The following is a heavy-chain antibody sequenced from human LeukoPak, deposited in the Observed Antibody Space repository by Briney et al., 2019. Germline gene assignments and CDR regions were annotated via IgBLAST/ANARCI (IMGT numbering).Heavy chain of an antibody. Sequence: SETLSLTCTVSGGSISTYYWSWIRQPPGKGLEWIGYIYYTGSTNYNPSLKSRVTISVDTSKNQFSLKLSSVTAADTAVYYCARSGATIWGTFDYWGQGTLVTVSS. J-gene: IGHJ4*02. D-gene: IGHD5-12*01. CDR1: GGSISTYY. V-gene: IGHV4-59*08. CDR3: ARSGATIWGTFDY. CDR2: IYYTGST.